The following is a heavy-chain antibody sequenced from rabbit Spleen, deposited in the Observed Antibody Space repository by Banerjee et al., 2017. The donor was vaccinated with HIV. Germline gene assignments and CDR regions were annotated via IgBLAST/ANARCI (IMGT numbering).Heavy chain of an antibody. V-gene: IGHV1S45*01. CDR3: ARSQYTGSSAYVLPWYFTL. D-gene: IGHD1-1*01. CDR1: GFSFSSTYW. Sequence: QEQLEESGGGLVQPEGSLTLTCTASGFSFSSTYWICWVRQAPGKGLEWIGCIYTGSSGSTAYASWAKGRFTISKTSSTTVTLQMPSLTVADTATYFCARSQYTGSSAYVLPWYFTLWGPGTLVTVS. J-gene: IGHJ4*01. CDR2: IYTGSSGST.